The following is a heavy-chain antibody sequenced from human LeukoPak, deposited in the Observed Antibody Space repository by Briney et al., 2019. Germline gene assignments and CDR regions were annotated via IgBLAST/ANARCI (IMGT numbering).Heavy chain of an antibody. CDR2: INPNSGRT. Sequence: ASVKVSCKASGYTFTVYYLHWVRQAPGQGLEWMGWINPNSGRTNCTQKFQGRFTMTRDASPSTAYVELSGLRSDDTAVFYCASSTQTLSYSSDYYPSTAGFDFWGQGTLVTVSS. D-gene: IGHD6-19*01. J-gene: IGHJ4*02. CDR1: GYTFTVYY. V-gene: IGHV1-2*02. CDR3: ASSTQTLSYSSDYYPSTAGFDF.